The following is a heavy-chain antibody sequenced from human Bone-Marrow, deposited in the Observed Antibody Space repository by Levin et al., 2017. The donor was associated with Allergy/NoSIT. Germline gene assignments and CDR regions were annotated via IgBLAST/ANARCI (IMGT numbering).Heavy chain of an antibody. CDR1: GFTFSSYA. Sequence: GESLKISCAASGFTFSSYAMHWVRQAPGKGLEYVSAISSNGGSTYYANSVKGRFTISRDNSKNTLYLQMGSLRAEDMAVYYCARDVRYAGRTVTDYYYYMDVWGKGTTVTVSS. CDR2: ISSNGGST. D-gene: IGHD4-17*01. V-gene: IGHV3-64*01. CDR3: ARDVRYAGRTVTDYYYYMDV. J-gene: IGHJ6*03.